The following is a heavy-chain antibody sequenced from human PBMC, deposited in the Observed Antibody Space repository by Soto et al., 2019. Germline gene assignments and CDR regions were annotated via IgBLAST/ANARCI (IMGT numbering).Heavy chain of an antibody. CDR2: ISYDGSNK. Sequence: QVQLVESGGGVVQPGRSLRLSCAASGFTFSSYGMHWVRQAPGKGLEWVAVISYDGSNKYYADSVKGRFTISRDNSKNTLYLQMNSLRGEDTAVYYCAKDYYDSSGNNWFDPWGQGTLVTVSS. V-gene: IGHV3-30*18. CDR1: GFTFSSYG. CDR3: AKDYYDSSGNNWFDP. J-gene: IGHJ5*02. D-gene: IGHD3-22*01.